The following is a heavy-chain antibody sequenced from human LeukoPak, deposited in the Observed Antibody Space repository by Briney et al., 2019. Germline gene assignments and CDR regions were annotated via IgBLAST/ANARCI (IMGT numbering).Heavy chain of an antibody. CDR1: GYTFTSYA. CDR3: ARDSSSGWFEYYYYGMDV. CDR2: INAGNGNT. Sequence: ASVTVSCTASGYTFTSYAMHWVRQAPGQRLEWIGWINAGNGNTKYSQNFQGRVTITRDTSASTAYMELSSLRSEDTAIYYCARDSSSGWFEYYYYGMDVWGQGTTVTVSS. J-gene: IGHJ6*02. V-gene: IGHV1-3*01. D-gene: IGHD6-19*01.